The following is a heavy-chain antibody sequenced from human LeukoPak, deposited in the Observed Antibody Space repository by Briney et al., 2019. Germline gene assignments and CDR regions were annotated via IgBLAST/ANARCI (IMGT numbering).Heavy chain of an antibody. D-gene: IGHD3-10*01. V-gene: IGHV1-2*02. CDR1: GYTFTGYY. Sequence: ASVKVSCKASGYTFTGYYMHWVRQAPGQRLEWIGWINPNSGGTNYAQKFQGRVTMTRDTSISTAYMELSRLRSDDTAVYYCARDSVVRGVPLDYWGQGTLVTVSS. CDR3: ARDSVVRGVPLDY. CDR2: INPNSGGT. J-gene: IGHJ4*02.